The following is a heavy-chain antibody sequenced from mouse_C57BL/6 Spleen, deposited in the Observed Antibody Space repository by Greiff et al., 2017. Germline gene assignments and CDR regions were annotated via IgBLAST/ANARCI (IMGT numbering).Heavy chain of an antibody. CDR1: GFSLTSYA. CDR2: IWPGGGT. J-gene: IGHJ4*01. V-gene: IGHV2-9-1*01. Sequence: QVQLKESGPGLVAPSQSLSITCTVSGFSLTSYAISWVRQPPGQGLEWLGVIWPGGGTTYNSALNSRLSISKDNSKSQVFLKMNSLQTDDTARYYCAREGNGSSWPYAMDYWGQGTSVTVSS. CDR3: AREGNGSSWPYAMDY. D-gene: IGHD1-1*01.